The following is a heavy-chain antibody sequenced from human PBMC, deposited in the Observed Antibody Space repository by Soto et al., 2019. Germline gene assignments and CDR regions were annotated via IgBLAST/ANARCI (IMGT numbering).Heavy chain of an antibody. J-gene: IGHJ3*02. D-gene: IGHD3-16*02. V-gene: IGHV4-34*01. CDR2: INHSGST. CDR1: GGSFSGYY. Sequence: SETLSLTCAVYGGSFSGYYWSWIRQPPGKGLEWIGEINHSGSTNYNPSLKSRVTISVDTSKNQFSLKLSSVTAADTAVYYCARVGYDYIWGSYRNKYAFDIWGQGTMVTVSS. CDR3: ARVGYDYIWGSYRNKYAFDI.